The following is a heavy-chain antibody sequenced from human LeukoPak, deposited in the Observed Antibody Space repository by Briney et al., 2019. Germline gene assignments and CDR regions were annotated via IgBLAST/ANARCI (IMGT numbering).Heavy chain of an antibody. CDR1: GFTFSSYG. V-gene: IGHV3-30*18. CDR3: AKLARYSTVNYYYGMDV. J-gene: IGHJ6*02. Sequence: GRSLRLSCAASGFTFSSYGMHWVRQAQGRGLEGVAFLSYDGSNKYYADSVKGRFTISRDNSKNTLYLQMNSLRAEDTAVYYCAKLARYSTVNYYYGMDVWGQGTTVTVSS. D-gene: IGHD6-13*01. CDR2: LSYDGSNK.